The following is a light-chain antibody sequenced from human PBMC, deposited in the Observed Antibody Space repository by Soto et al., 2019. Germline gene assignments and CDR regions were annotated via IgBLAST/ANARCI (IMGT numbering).Light chain of an antibody. CDR1: QSVSSN. CDR2: GAS. Sequence: EIVMTQSPATLSVSPGETPTLNCRASQSVSSNLAWYQQKPGQAPRLLIYGASTRATGIPAKFSGSGSGTEFTLTISSLQSEDFAVYYCQQYNNWPPITFGQGTKVDIK. J-gene: IGKJ1*01. V-gene: IGKV3-15*01. CDR3: QQYNNWPPIT.